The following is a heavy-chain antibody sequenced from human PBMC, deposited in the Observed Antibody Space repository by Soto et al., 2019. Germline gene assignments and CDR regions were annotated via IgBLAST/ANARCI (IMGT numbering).Heavy chain of an antibody. Sequence: GGSLRLSCAASGFTFSSYAMSWVRQAPGKGLEWVSAISGSGGSTYYADSVKGRFTISRDNSKNTLYLQMNSLRAEDTAVYYCAKDSYYYDSSGHNWFDPWGQGTLVTVS. V-gene: IGHV3-23*01. D-gene: IGHD3-22*01. CDR1: GFTFSSYA. CDR2: ISGSGGST. J-gene: IGHJ5*02. CDR3: AKDSYYYDSSGHNWFDP.